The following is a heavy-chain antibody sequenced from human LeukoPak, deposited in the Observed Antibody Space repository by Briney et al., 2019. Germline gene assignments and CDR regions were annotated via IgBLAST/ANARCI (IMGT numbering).Heavy chain of an antibody. J-gene: IGHJ4*02. CDR2: IKQDGSET. D-gene: IGHD3-3*01. V-gene: IGHV3-7*01. CDR3: ETDFGSAYRVHFVI. Sequence: GGSLRLSCAASAFTFSDYWMSWVRRAAGKGLEWVANIKQDGSETYYVDSVRGRFTISRDNARNSLYLQMNSLRGEDTAIYYCETDFGSAYRVHFVIWGQGAVVTVSS. CDR1: AFTFSDYW.